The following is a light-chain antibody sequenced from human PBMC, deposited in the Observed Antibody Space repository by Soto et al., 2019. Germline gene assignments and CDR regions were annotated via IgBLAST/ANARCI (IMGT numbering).Light chain of an antibody. CDR2: EDS. V-gene: IGLV3-21*02. J-gene: IGLJ3*02. CDR1: NIGSKS. CDR3: QVWDSSSDLWV. Sequence: SYELTQPPSVSVAPGQTGRITCGGNNIGSKSVHWYQQKPGQAPVLVVYEDSDRPSGIPERFSGSNSGNTATLTNSRVEAGDEADYYCQVWDSSSDLWVFGGGVTLTVL.